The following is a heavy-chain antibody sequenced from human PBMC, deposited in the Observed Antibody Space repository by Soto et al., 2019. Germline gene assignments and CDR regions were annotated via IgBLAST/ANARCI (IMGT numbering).Heavy chain of an antibody. CDR1: GFTFRGYW. J-gene: IGHJ4*02. D-gene: IGHD2-15*01. V-gene: IGHV3-74*01. Sequence: SLRLSCVASGFTFRGYWMHWIRQVPGKGLIWVSRINGDGSYTNYADSVKGRFTISRDNAKNTLYLQMNSLRAEDTAVYHCARERGGYSSDYWGQGTLVTVSS. CDR2: INGDGSYT. CDR3: ARERGGYSSDY.